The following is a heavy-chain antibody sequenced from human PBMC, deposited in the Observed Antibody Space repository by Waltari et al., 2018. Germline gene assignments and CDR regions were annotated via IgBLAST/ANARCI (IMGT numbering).Heavy chain of an antibody. Sequence: QVQLQESGPGLVKPSQILSLPCTVSGGPLSSGGYFWSGIRQNPGKGLEWIAYIYYSGNTYYNPSLKSRVSISVDTSKNQFSLRLNSVTVADTSVFYCARGASSSYGFDIWGQGTLVTVSS. D-gene: IGHD6-6*01. CDR2: IYYSGNT. CDR1: GGPLSSGGYF. CDR3: ARGASSSYGFDI. V-gene: IGHV4-31*03. J-gene: IGHJ3*02.